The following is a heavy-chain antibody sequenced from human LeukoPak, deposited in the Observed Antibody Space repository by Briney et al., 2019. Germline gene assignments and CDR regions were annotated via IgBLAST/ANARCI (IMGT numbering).Heavy chain of an antibody. CDR3: ARDITMVSYDY. V-gene: IGHV1-2*06. CDR1: GYTFTRYY. D-gene: IGHD3-10*01. J-gene: IGHJ4*02. Sequence: ASVKVSCKASGYTFTRYYMHWVRQAPGQGLEWMGRINPNSGGTNYAQKFQGRVTMTRDTSISTAYMELSRLRSDDTAVYYCARDITMVSYDYWGQGTLVTVSS. CDR2: INPNSGGT.